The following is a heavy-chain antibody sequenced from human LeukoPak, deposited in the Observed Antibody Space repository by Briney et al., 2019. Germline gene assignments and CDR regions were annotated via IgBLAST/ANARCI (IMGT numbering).Heavy chain of an antibody. Sequence: ASVKVSCKVSGYTLTELSMHWVRQAPGQGLEWMGIINPSGGSTSYAQKFQGRVTMTRDTSTSTVYMELSSLRSEDTAVYYCARATGLGELFDYWGQGTLVTVSS. J-gene: IGHJ4*02. CDR2: INPSGGST. CDR1: GYTLTELS. CDR3: ARATGLGELFDY. V-gene: IGHV1-46*01. D-gene: IGHD3-10*01.